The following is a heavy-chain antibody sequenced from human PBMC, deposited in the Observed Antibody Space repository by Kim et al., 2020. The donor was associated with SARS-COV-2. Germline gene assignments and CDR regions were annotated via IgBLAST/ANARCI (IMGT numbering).Heavy chain of an antibody. D-gene: IGHD6-19*01. V-gene: IGHV1-8*01. J-gene: IGHJ3*02. CDR3: ARGREWLVPFDN. Sequence: GYAKKFQGRVTMTRDPSLATAYMELSGLRSDETAVYFCARGREWLVPFDNWGQGTMVTVSS.